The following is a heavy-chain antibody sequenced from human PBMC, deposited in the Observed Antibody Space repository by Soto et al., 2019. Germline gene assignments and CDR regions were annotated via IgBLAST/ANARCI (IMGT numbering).Heavy chain of an antibody. V-gene: IGHV4-30-4*01. J-gene: IGHJ5*02. D-gene: IGHD2-15*01. CDR1: GGSISSGDYY. CDR3: ARSFYCSGGSCQPGPFDP. CDR2: IYYSGST. Sequence: PSETLSLTCTVSGGSISSGDYYWSWIRQPPGKGLEWIGYIYYSGSTYYNPSLKSRVTISVDTSKNQFSLKLSSVTAADTAVYYCARSFYCSGGSCQPGPFDPWGQGTLVTVSS.